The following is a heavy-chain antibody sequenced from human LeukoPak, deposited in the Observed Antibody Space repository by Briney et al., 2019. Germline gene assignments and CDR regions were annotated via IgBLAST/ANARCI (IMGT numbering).Heavy chain of an antibody. D-gene: IGHD6-19*01. Sequence: GGSLRLSCAASGFTFSSYAMHWVRQAPGKGLEWVAVISYDGSNKYYADSVKGRFTISRDNSKNTPYLQMNSLRAEDTAVYYCAPSGIVPTGYSSGRHYYYGMDVWGKGTTVTVSS. CDR2: ISYDGSNK. J-gene: IGHJ6*04. V-gene: IGHV3-30*04. CDR3: APSGIVPTGYSSGRHYYYGMDV. CDR1: GFTFSSYA.